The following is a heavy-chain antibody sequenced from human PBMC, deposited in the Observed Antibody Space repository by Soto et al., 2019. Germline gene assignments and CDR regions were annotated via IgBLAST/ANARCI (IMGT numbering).Heavy chain of an antibody. Sequence: QVQLVQSGAEVKKPGASVKVSCKASGYTFTSYGISWVRQAPGQGLEWMGWISAYNGNTNYAQKLQGRVTMTTDTSTRTAYMELRSLRSDDTAVYYCARIESTYYDILTGYWGPGIDYWGQGTLVTVSS. D-gene: IGHD3-9*01. V-gene: IGHV1-18*01. J-gene: IGHJ4*02. CDR3: ARIESTYYDILTGYWGPGIDY. CDR2: ISAYNGNT. CDR1: GYTFTSYG.